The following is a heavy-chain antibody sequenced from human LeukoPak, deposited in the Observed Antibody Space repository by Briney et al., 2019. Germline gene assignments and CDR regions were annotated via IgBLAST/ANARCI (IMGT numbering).Heavy chain of an antibody. CDR2: IWHDGSHK. CDR3: AGEIFGSGSYPDF. Sequence: GGSLRLSCAASGFAFNTYAMHWVRQAPGQGLEWVALIWHDGSHKFYSNSVRGQFTISRDNSKNTVSLQMNNLRPEGTAVYYCAGEIFGSGSYPDFWGQGTLVTVSS. J-gene: IGHJ4*02. D-gene: IGHD3-10*01. V-gene: IGHV3-33*01. CDR1: GFAFNTYA.